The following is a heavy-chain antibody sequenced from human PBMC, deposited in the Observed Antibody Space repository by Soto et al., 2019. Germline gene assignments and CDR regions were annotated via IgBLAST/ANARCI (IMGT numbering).Heavy chain of an antibody. D-gene: IGHD3-10*01. J-gene: IGHJ4*02. Sequence: QVQLVQSGAEVKKPGASVKVSCKASGYTFTSYGISWVRQAPGQGLEWMGWISAYNGNTNYAQKLQGRVTMPTDTSTSPAYMELRSLRSDDTAVYYCARSLRPHMVRGAAAYWGQGTLGPVSS. V-gene: IGHV1-18*04. CDR1: GYTFTSYG. CDR3: ARSLRPHMVRGAAAY. CDR2: ISAYNGNT.